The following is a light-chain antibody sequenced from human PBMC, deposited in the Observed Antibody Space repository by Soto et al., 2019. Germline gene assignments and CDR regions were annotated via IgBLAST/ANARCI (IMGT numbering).Light chain of an antibody. J-gene: IGLJ3*02. CDR2: GNS. CDR3: QSYDSSLSASV. V-gene: IGLV1-40*01. Sequence: QSVLTQPPSVSGAPGQRVTISCTGSSSYIGAGYDVHWYQQLPGTAPKLPIYGNSNRPSGFPDRFSGSKSGTSASLAITGLQAEDEADYYCQSYDSSLSASVFGGGTQLTVL. CDR1: SSYIGAGYD.